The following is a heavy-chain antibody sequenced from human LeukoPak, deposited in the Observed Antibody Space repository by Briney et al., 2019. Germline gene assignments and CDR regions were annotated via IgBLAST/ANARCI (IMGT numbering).Heavy chain of an antibody. Sequence: GWSLRLSCAASGFTFSSYSMNWVRQAPGKGLEWVSSISRSSSYIYYADSVKGRFTISRDNAKNSLYLQMNSLRAEDTAVYYCARKDRAARSCFDYWGQGTLVTVSS. CDR2: ISRSSSYI. V-gene: IGHV3-21*01. CDR3: ARKDRAARSCFDY. J-gene: IGHJ4*02. D-gene: IGHD6-6*01. CDR1: GFTFSSYS.